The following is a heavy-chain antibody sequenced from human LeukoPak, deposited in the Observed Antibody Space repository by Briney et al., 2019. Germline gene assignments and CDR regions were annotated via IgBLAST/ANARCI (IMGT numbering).Heavy chain of an antibody. J-gene: IGHJ3*02. CDR3: ASVLGGHAFDI. Sequence: PSETLSLTCSVSGGSISSSSYYWGWIRQPPGKGLEWIGSMYYSGSTYYNPSLKSRVTISVDTSKNQFSLKLNSLTAADTAMYYCASVLGGHAFDIWGQGTMVTVSS. CDR2: MYYSGST. V-gene: IGHV4-39*07. D-gene: IGHD3-16*01. CDR1: GGSISSSSYY.